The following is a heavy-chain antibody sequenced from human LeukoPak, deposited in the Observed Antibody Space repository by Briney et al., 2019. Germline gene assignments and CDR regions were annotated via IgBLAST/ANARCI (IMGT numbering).Heavy chain of an antibody. J-gene: IGHJ6*03. CDR2: ISAYNGNT. V-gene: IGHV1-18*01. CDR3: ARNLPYSSSWYYYYYYMDV. D-gene: IGHD6-13*01. CDR1: GYTFTSYG. Sequence: ASLKVSCKDSGYTFTSYGISWVRQAPGRGLEWMGWISAYNGNTKQAQNLQGIVTMATDSSTSTAYMELRSLRSDDTAVYYCARNLPYSSSWYYYYYYMDVWGKGTTVTASS.